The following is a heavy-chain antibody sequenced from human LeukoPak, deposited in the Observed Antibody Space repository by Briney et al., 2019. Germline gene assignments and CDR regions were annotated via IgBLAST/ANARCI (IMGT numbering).Heavy chain of an antibody. CDR1: AYIFTDYY. D-gene: IGHD1-14*01. CDR3: ARSHAGGNHRNFYMDV. J-gene: IGHJ6*03. Sequence: ASVKVSCKASAYIFTDYYMHWVRQAPGQGLEWMGWINPNTGGTNYAQKFQGRVTMTRDTSIRTAYLELSTLTSEDTAVYYCARSHAGGNHRNFYMDVWGKGTTVAVSS. CDR2: INPNTGGT. V-gene: IGHV1-2*02.